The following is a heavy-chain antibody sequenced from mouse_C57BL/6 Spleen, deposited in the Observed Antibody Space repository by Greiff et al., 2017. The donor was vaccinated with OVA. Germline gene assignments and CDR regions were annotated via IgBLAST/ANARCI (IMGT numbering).Heavy chain of an antibody. D-gene: IGHD2-5*01. CDR2: INPNNGGT. Sequence: EVKLQESGPELVKPGASVKMSCKASGYTFTDYNMHWVKQSHGKSLEWIGYINPNNGGTSYNQKFKGKATLTVNKSSSTAYMELRSLTSEDSAVYYCANVETSYYSNPYYAMDYWGQGTSVTVSS. CDR3: ANVETSYYSNPYYAMDY. CDR1: GYTFTDYN. V-gene: IGHV1-22*01. J-gene: IGHJ4*01.